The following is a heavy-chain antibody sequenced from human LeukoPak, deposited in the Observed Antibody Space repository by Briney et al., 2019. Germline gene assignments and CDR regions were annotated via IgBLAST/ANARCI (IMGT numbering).Heavy chain of an antibody. CDR2: FDPEDGET. Sequence: ASVKVSCKASGGTFSSYGTSWVRQAPGQGLEWMGGFDPEDGETIYAQKFQGRVTMTEDTSTDTAYMELSSLRSEDTAVYYCATGDAFDIWGQGTMVTVSS. CDR1: GGTFSSYG. V-gene: IGHV1-24*01. J-gene: IGHJ3*02. CDR3: ATGDAFDI.